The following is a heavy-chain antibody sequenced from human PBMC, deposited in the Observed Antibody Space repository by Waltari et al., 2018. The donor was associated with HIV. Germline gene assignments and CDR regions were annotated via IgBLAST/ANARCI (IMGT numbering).Heavy chain of an antibody. Sequence: DVQLEESGGGLVQPGGSLRLSCAASGFTFNTFGFNWVRQAPGKGLEWVSYISTSSRPIYYADSVKGRFTISRDDAKNSLYLEMNSLRVDDTAVYYCARESYYYDSSGYPLAYWGQGILVTVSS. CDR1: GFTFNTFG. V-gene: IGHV3-48*04. J-gene: IGHJ4*02. CDR2: ISTSSRPI. CDR3: ARESYYYDSSGYPLAY. D-gene: IGHD3-22*01.